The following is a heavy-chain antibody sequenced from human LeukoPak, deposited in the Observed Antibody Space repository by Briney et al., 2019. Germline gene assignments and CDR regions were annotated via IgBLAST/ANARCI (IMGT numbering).Heavy chain of an antibody. V-gene: IGHV4-59*12. CDR1: GGSISSYY. D-gene: IGHD3-3*01. CDR2: IYYSGST. CDR3: ARARWQGFLEWFQDRYYYMDV. Sequence: PSETLSLTCTVSGGSISSYYWSWIRQPPGKGLEWIGYIYYSGSTNYNPSLKSRVTISVDTSKNQFSLKLSSVTAADTAVYYCARARWQGFLEWFQDRYYYMDVWGKGTTVTVSS. J-gene: IGHJ6*03.